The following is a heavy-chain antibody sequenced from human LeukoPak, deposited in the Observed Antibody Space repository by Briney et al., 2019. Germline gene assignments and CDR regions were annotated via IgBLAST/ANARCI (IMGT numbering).Heavy chain of an antibody. CDR2: MNPNSGNT. D-gene: IGHD3-3*01. CDR3: ARALMYYDFWSGYYTLYYFDY. CDR1: GYTFTSYD. J-gene: IGHJ4*02. V-gene: IGHV1-8*03. Sequence: GASVKVSCKASGYTFTSYDINWVRQATGQGLEWMGWMNPNSGNTGYAQKFQGRVTITRNTSISTAYMELSSLRSEDTAVCYCARALMYYDFWSGYYTLYYFDYWGQGTLVTVSS.